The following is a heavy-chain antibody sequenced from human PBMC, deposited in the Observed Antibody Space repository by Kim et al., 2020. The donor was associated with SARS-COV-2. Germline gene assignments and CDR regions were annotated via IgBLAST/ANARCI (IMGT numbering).Heavy chain of an antibody. Sequence: DYAVSVKSRITINPDTSKNQFSLQLDSVTPEDTAVYYCASTYGSGAYLRDWGQGTLVTVSS. V-gene: IGHV6-1*01. J-gene: IGHJ4*02. CDR3: ASTYGSGAYLRD. D-gene: IGHD3-10*01.